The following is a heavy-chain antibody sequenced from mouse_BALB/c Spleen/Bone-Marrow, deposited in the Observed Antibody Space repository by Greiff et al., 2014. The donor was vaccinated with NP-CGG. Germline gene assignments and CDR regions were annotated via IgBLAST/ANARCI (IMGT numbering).Heavy chain of an antibody. Sequence: EVKLLESGPELVKPGASVKISCKASGYSFTGYFMNWVKQSHGKSLEWIGRISRYNGDTFYNQKFKGKATLTVDKSSSTAHMELLSLTSEDSAVYYCGKGYGNYDYAFDYWGQGTSVTVSS. J-gene: IGHJ4*01. D-gene: IGHD2-10*02. V-gene: IGHV1-37*01. CDR3: GKGYGNYDYAFDY. CDR2: ISRYNGDT. CDR1: GYSFTGYF.